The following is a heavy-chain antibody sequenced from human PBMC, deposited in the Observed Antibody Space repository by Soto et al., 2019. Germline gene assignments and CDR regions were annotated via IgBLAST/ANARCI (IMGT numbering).Heavy chain of an antibody. J-gene: IGHJ3*02. V-gene: IGHV1-18*01. Sequence: ASVKVSCKASGYTFTSYGISWVRQAPGQGLEWMGWISAYNGNTNYAQKLQGRVTMTTDTSTSTAYMELRSLRSDDTAVYYCARGPISEFSIAARDDAFDIWGQGTMVTVSS. D-gene: IGHD6-6*01. CDR2: ISAYNGNT. CDR1: GYTFTSYG. CDR3: ARGPISEFSIAARDDAFDI.